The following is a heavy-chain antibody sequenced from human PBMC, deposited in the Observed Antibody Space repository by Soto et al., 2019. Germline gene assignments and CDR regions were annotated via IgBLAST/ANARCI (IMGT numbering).Heavy chain of an antibody. CDR2: IIPVSGTG. J-gene: IGHJ5*02. Sequence: DLEQSGAEVKKPGSSVKVSCKFSGGTFSSYVIIWVRQAPGQGLEWMGGIIPVSGTGNYAQKFNGRVMTSADAATNTAYMELSSVRFDDTAVYYCATVDRSVALVGWFDPWGQGTLVTVSS. D-gene: IGHD2-8*02. V-gene: IGHV1-69*01. CDR3: ATVDRSVALVGWFDP. CDR1: GGTFSSYV.